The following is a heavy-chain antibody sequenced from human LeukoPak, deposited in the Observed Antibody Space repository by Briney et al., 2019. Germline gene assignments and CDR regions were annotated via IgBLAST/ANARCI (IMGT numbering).Heavy chain of an antibody. V-gene: IGHV4-59*01. CDR2: IYYSGST. Sequence: PSETLSLTCTVPGGSISNYYWSWIRQPPGKGLEWIGYIYYSGSTNYKSSLKSRVTISVDTSKNQFSLKLNSVTAADTAVYYCARGTRGDILTGAHAFDIWGQGTMVTVSS. D-gene: IGHD3-9*01. CDR3: ARGTRGDILTGAHAFDI. CDR1: GGSISNYY. J-gene: IGHJ3*02.